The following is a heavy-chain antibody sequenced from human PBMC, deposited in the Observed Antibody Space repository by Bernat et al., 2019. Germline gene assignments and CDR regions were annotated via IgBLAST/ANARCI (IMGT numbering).Heavy chain of an antibody. D-gene: IGHD6-19*01. Sequence: QVQLVESGGGVVQPGRSLRLSCAASGFTFSNYAMHWVRQAPGKGLEWVAIIWYDGSNKYYADSVKGRFTISRDNSKNTLYLQMNSLRAEDTAVYYCASFGAGTFFLDPPGVMDVWGQGTTVTVSS. CDR2: IWYDGSNK. J-gene: IGHJ6*02. CDR1: GFTFSNYA. CDR3: ASFGAGTFFLDPPGVMDV. V-gene: IGHV3-33*01.